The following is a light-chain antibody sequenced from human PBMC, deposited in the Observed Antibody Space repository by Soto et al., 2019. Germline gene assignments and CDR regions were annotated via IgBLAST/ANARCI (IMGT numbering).Light chain of an antibody. CDR2: DAS. Sequence: IVLTQSPGILSLSPGERATLSCRASQTVPKSYLAWYQQRPGQAPRLLIYDASNRATGIPDRFSGSESGTHFTLTISHLEPEDSAVYYCHQYAWSPLTFGQGTRLEIK. J-gene: IGKJ5*01. CDR3: HQYAWSPLT. V-gene: IGKV3-20*01. CDR1: QTVPKSY.